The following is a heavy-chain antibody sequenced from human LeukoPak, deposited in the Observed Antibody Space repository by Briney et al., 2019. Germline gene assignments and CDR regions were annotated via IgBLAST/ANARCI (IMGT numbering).Heavy chain of an antibody. V-gene: IGHV3-30-3*01. CDR3: ARARLDSSSWYYFDY. CDR1: GFTFSSYA. Sequence: GGSLRLPCAASGFTFSSYAMHWVRQAPGKGLEWVAVISYDGSNKYYADSVKGRFTISRDNSKNTLYLQMNSLRAEDTAVYYCARARLDSSSWYYFDYWGQGTLVTVSS. J-gene: IGHJ4*02. CDR2: ISYDGSNK. D-gene: IGHD6-13*01.